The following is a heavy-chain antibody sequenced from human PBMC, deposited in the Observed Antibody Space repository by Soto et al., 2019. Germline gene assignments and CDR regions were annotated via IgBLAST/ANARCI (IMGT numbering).Heavy chain of an antibody. V-gene: IGHV3-23*01. Sequence: EVQLLESGGGLVQPGGSLRLSCAASGFTFSSYAMSWVRQAPGKGLEWVSAISGSGGSTYYADSVKGRFTISRDNSMNTAYRQMNRLRAEDTAVYYCAKPPTYCSSTSCYEYYYYGMDVWGQGTTVTVS. CDR3: AKPPTYCSSTSCYEYYYYGMDV. CDR1: GFTFSSYA. D-gene: IGHD2-2*01. CDR2: ISGSGGST. J-gene: IGHJ6*02.